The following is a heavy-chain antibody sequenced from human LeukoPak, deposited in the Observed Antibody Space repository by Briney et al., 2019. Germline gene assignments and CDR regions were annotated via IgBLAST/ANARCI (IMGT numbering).Heavy chain of an antibody. CDR2: IYSSGAT. CDR1: GGSISSSDYY. Sequence: SETLSLTCTVSGGSISSSDYYWGWIRQPPGKGLEWIGSIYSSGATYYNPSLNSRATISVDRSKNQLSVKLTSVTAADTAVYYCARLITISEVATSDAFDIWGPGTVVTVSS. CDR3: ARLITISEVATSDAFDI. V-gene: IGHV4-39*01. D-gene: IGHD3-3*01. J-gene: IGHJ3*02.